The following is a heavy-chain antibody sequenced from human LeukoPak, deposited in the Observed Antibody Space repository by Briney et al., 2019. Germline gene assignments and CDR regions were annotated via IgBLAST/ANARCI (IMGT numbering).Heavy chain of an antibody. CDR1: GYTFTGYY. J-gene: IGHJ4*02. V-gene: IGHV1-8*02. Sequence: WASVKVSCKASGYTFTGYYMHWVRQAPGQGLEWMGWMNPNSGNTGYAQKFQGRVTMTRNTSISTAYMELSSLRSEDTAVYYCARAIIAAAGPRDSHPFDYWGQGTLVTVSS. CDR3: ARAIIAAAGPRDSHPFDY. CDR2: MNPNSGNT. D-gene: IGHD6-13*01.